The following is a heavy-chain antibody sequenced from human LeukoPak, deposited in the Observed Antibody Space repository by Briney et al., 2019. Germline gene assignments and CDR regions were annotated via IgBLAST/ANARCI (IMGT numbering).Heavy chain of an antibody. V-gene: IGHV3-7*01. CDR2: MNEDGSEK. Sequence: PGGSLRLSCAASGFGFSNYWMSWVRQAPGKGLEWVANMNEDGSEKNYVDSVKGRFTISRDNAQDSLYLQMNSLRAEDTAVYYRARNRGYSNFDYWGQGTLLTVSS. J-gene: IGHJ4*02. D-gene: IGHD5-12*01. CDR3: ARNRGYSNFDY. CDR1: GFGFSNYW.